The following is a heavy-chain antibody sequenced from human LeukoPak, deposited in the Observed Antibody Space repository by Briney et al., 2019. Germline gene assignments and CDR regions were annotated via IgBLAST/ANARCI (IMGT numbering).Heavy chain of an antibody. V-gene: IGHV3-11*03. D-gene: IGHD1-26*01. CDR3: ARSRSYYPADY. J-gene: IGHJ4*02. CDR1: GFTFSDYY. CDR2: ISSSNTYT. Sequence: GGSLRLSCVASGFTFSDYYMSWIRQAPGKGLEWVSYISSSNTYTKYAVSVKGRFTISRDDAKNSLYLQMNSLRAEDTAVYYCARSRSYYPADYWGQGTPVTVSS.